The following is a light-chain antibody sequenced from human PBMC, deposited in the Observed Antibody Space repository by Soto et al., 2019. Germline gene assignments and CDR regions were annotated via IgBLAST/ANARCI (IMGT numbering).Light chain of an antibody. CDR3: QTWGTGIAV. V-gene: IGLV4-69*01. Sequence: QLVLTQSPSASASLGASVKLTCTLSSGHSSYAIAWHQQQPEKGPRYLMKLNSDGSHSKGDGIPDRFSGSSSGAERYLTISSLQSEDEADYYCQTWGTGIAVFGGWTKLTVL. CDR2: LNSDGSH. J-gene: IGLJ2*01. CDR1: SGHSSYA.